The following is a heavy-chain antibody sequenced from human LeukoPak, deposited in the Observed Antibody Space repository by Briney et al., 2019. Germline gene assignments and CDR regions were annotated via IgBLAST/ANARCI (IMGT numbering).Heavy chain of an antibody. J-gene: IGHJ6*03. CDR1: GGSISSSTYY. Sequence: SETLSLTCTVSGGSISSSTYYWGWIRQPPGKGLEWTGSIYSSGSTYYNPSLKSRVTMSVDTSKNQFSLKLRSVTAAGTGGYYCARGFCHYDFWSGYYKNYYYMDVWGKGTTVTVSS. D-gene: IGHD3-3*01. CDR3: ARGFCHYDFWSGYYKNYYYMDV. V-gene: IGHV4-39*07. CDR2: IYSSGST.